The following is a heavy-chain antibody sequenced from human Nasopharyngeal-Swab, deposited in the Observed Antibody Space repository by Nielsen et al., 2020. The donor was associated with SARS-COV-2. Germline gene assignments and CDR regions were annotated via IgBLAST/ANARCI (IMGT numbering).Heavy chain of an antibody. CDR2: IYPGDSTT. Sequence: GESLKISCQGSGYSSSTYWIGWVRQMPGKGLEWMGIIYPGDSTTKYRPSFQGQVTISADKSISTAYLQWSSLKASDTAMYFCARLYGGYVDYWGQGTLVTVSS. D-gene: IGHD4/OR15-4a*01. J-gene: IGHJ4*02. CDR3: ARLYGGYVDY. V-gene: IGHV5-51*01. CDR1: GYSSSTYW.